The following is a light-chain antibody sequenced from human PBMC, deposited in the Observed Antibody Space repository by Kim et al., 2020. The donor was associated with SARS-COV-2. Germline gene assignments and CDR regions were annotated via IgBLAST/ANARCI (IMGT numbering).Light chain of an antibody. CDR2: ENY. Sequence: RVTISCSGSRSNIGSKYVYWYQQLPGAAPKLLIYENYQRPSGVPDRFSGSKSGTSASLAISGLRSEDEADYYCAAWDDSLSVHYVFGTGTKVTVL. CDR1: RSNIGSKY. J-gene: IGLJ1*01. V-gene: IGLV1-47*01. CDR3: AAWDDSLSVHYV.